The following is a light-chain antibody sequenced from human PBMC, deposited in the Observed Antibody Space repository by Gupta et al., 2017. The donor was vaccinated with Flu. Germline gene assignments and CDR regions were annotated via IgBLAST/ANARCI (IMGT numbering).Light chain of an antibody. CDR3: QQYNNWPRT. CDR2: AAS. V-gene: IGKV3-15*01. CDR1: QSVSNN. J-gene: IGKJ2*01. Sequence: ERVMTQSPATLSVSPGERATLSCRASQSVSNNLAWYQQKPGQAPRLLIYAASTRATDIPDRISGSGSGTEFTPTISSLQSEDFAIYYCQQYNNWPRTFGQGTKLEIK.